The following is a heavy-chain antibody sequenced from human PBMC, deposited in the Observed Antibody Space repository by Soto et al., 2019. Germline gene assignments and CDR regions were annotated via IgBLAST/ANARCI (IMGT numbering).Heavy chain of an antibody. CDR2: ISASGANI. V-gene: IGHV3-23*01. CDR1: GFTFSTYG. J-gene: IGHJ1*01. Sequence: EVQLLESGGGLVQPGGSLTLSCAASGFTFSTYGMNWVRQAPGKGLEWVSCISASGANIYYADSVKGRFAISRDNAQNTGYLQMNSLRDEDTATYYCAKDQVPEILGGVGFWGQGTLVIVSS. D-gene: IGHD3-3*01. CDR3: AKDQVPEILGGVGF.